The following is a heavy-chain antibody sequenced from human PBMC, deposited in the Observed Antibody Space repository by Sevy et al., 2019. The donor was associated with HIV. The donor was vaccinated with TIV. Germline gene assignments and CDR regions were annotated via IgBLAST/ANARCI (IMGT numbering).Heavy chain of an antibody. D-gene: IGHD6-13*01. V-gene: IGHV3-7*01. CDR1: GFSLNNYW. Sequence: GGSLRLSCAASGFSLNNYWMNWVRQAPGKGLEWVANIKQDGSVIYYVDSVKGRFTISRDNARNLLYLQMNSLRVEDTALYYCVRAIAAAGSFWGEGTLVTVSS. J-gene: IGHJ4*02. CDR2: IKQDGSVI. CDR3: VRAIAAAGSF.